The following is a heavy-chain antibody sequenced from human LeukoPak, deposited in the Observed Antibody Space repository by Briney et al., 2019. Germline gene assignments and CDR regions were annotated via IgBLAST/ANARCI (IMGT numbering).Heavy chain of an antibody. CDR1: GFTFKDSA. CDR2: ISGDDTST. CDR3: ARGYWNYVN. V-gene: IGHV3-43*02. Sequence: GGSLRLSRAASGFTFKDSAMHWVRQAPGKGLEWVSLISGDDTSTKYADSVKGRFTISRDNSKNTLYLQMNSLRAEDTAVYYCARGYWNYVNWGQGTLVTVSS. J-gene: IGHJ4*02. D-gene: IGHD1-7*01.